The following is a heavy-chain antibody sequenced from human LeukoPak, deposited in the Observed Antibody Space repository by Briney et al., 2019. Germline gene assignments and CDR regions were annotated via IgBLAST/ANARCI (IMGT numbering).Heavy chain of an antibody. J-gene: IGHJ3*02. CDR2: IYSGGST. D-gene: IGHD3-22*01. V-gene: IGHV3-66*01. CDR3: ARSWVLYYYDSSPLHDAFDI. CDR1: GFTVSSNY. Sequence: PGGSLRLSCAASGFTVSSNYMSWVRQAPGKGLEWVSVIYSGGSTYYADSVKGRFTISRDNSKNTLYLQMNSLRAEDTAVYYCARSWVLYYYDSSPLHDAFDIWGQGTMVTVSS.